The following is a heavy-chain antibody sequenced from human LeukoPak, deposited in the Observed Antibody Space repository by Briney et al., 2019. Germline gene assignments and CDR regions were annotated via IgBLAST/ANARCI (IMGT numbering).Heavy chain of an antibody. CDR2: MNPNSGNT. V-gene: IGHV1-8*01. J-gene: IGHJ4*02. D-gene: IGHD1-26*01. CDR1: GYTFTSYD. Sequence: ASVKVSCKASGYTFTSYDINWVRQATGQGLEWMGWMNPNSGNTGYAQKFQGRVTITADESTSTAYMELSSLRSEDTAVYYCARSAGANIYFRERFDYWGQGTLVTVSS. CDR3: ARSAGANIYFRERFDY.